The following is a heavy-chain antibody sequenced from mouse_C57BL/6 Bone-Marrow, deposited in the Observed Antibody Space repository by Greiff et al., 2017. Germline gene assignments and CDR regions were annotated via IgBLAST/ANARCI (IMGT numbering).Heavy chain of an antibody. V-gene: IGHV1-81*01. Sequence: VQLQQSGAELARPGASVKLSCKASGYTFTSYGISWVKQRTGQGLEWIGEIYPRRGNTYYNEKFKGKATLTADKSSSTAYMELRSLTSEDSAVYFCARGYGSSRYYFDYGGQGTTLTVSS. CDR2: IYPRRGNT. D-gene: IGHD1-1*01. CDR3: ARGYGSSRYYFDY. CDR1: GYTFTSYG. J-gene: IGHJ2*01.